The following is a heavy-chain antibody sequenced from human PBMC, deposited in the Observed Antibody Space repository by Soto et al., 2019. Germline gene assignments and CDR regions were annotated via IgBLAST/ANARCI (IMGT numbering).Heavy chain of an antibody. D-gene: IGHD5-18*01. V-gene: IGHV1-69*13. Sequence: SVKVSCKASGGTFSSYAISWVRQAPGQGLEWMGGIIPIFGTANYAQKFQGRVTITADESTSTAYMELSSLRSEDTAVYYCAREERIQLWSKPTRYYYYYWMDVWGQGTTVTVSS. CDR1: GGTFSSYA. CDR2: IIPIFGTA. CDR3: AREERIQLWSKPTRYYYYYWMDV. J-gene: IGHJ6*02.